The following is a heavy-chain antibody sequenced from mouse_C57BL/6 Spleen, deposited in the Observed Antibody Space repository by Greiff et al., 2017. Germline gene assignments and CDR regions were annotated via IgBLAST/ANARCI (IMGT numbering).Heavy chain of an antibody. CDR3: TGGYEYEAY. CDR2: IRLKSDNYAT. V-gene: IGHV6-3*01. J-gene: IGHJ3*01. Sequence: EVKVEESGGGLVQPGGSMKLSCVASGFTFSNYWMNWVRQSPEKGLEWVAQIRLKSDNYATHYAESVKGRFTISRDDSKSSVYLQMNNLRAEDTGIYYGTGGYEYEAYWGQGTLVTVSA. CDR1: GFTFSNYW. D-gene: IGHD2-4*01.